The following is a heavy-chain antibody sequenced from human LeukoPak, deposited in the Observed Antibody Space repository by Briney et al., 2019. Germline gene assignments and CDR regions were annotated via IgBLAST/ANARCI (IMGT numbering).Heavy chain of an antibody. J-gene: IGHJ1*01. V-gene: IGHV3-53*01. Sequence: GGSLRLSCAASEFTFSSYWMSWVRQAPGMGLEWVSTIYSDGNTYYPDSVKGRFTISRDGSKNTLYLQLNSLRTEDTAIYYCVREREGSNSEHWGQGTLVTVSS. CDR2: IYSDGNT. D-gene: IGHD1-26*01. CDR3: VREREGSNSEH. CDR1: EFTFSSYW.